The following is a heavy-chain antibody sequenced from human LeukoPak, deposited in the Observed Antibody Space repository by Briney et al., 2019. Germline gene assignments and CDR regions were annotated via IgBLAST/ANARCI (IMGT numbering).Heavy chain of an antibody. D-gene: IGHD1-20*01. J-gene: IGHJ6*02. Sequence: ASVKVSCKASGGTFSSYTISWVRQAPGQGLEWMGRIIPILGIANYAQKFRGRVTITADKSTSTAYMELSSLRSKDTAVYYCAREPHNWNYDYYGMDVWGQGTTVTVSS. CDR3: AREPHNWNYDYYGMDV. CDR1: GGTFSSYT. CDR2: IIPILGIA. V-gene: IGHV1-69*02.